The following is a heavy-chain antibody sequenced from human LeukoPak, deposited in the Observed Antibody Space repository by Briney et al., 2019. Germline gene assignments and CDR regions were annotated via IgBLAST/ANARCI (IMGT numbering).Heavy chain of an antibody. CDR2: ISYDGSNK. J-gene: IGHJ5*02. CDR1: GFTFSSYA. CDR3: ARDECSGGSCYDGLGWFDP. D-gene: IGHD2-15*01. Sequence: PGGSLRLPCAASGFTFSSYAMHWVRQAPGKGLEWVAVISYDGSNKYYADSVKGRFTISRDNSKNTLYLQMNSLRAEDTAVYYCARDECSGGSCYDGLGWFDPWGQGTLVTVSS. V-gene: IGHV3-30-3*01.